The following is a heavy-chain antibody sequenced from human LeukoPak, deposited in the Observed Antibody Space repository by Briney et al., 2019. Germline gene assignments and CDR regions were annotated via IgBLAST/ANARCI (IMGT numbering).Heavy chain of an antibody. Sequence: GESLKISCKGSGXSFTNYCIGWVRPTPGKGLEWMGIIYPGDSDTRYSPSFQGQVTISADKSISTAYLQWSSLKASDSAMYYCARLRDGYKESWGQGTLVTVSS. CDR3: ARLRDGYKES. CDR2: IYPGDSDT. CDR1: GXSFTNYC. D-gene: IGHD5-24*01. V-gene: IGHV5-51*01. J-gene: IGHJ5*02.